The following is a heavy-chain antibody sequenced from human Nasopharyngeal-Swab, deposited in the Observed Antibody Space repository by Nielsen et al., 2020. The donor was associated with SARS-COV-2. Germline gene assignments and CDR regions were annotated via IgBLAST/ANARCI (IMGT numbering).Heavy chain of an antibody. CDR1: GFTFSSYA. D-gene: IGHD2-21*02. V-gene: IGHV3-30-3*01. Sequence: LSLTRAASGFTFSSYAMHWVRPAPGKGLEWVAVISYDVINKYYADSVKGRFTISRDNSKNALYLQMDSLRAEDTAVYYCARDPDCGGDCYSDDAFDIWGQGTMVTVSS. J-gene: IGHJ3*02. CDR3: ARDPDCGGDCYSDDAFDI. CDR2: ISYDVINK.